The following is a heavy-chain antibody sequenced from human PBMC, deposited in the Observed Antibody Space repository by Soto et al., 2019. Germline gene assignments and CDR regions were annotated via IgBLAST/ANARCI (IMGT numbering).Heavy chain of an antibody. CDR2: IWHDGSNK. J-gene: IGHJ3*02. CDR1: GFTLSIYG. Sequence: QVQLVESGGGVVQPGRSLRLSCAASGFTLSIYGMHWVRQAPGKGLEWVAVIWHDGSNKNYADSVKGRFTISRDNADNTLSLEMNSLRAEDTAVYYCARDSGASPFDMWGQGTMVTVSS. D-gene: IGHD2-15*01. CDR3: ARDSGASPFDM. V-gene: IGHV3-33*01.